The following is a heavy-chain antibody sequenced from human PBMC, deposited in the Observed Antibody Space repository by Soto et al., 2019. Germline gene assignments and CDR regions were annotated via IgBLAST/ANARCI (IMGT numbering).Heavy chain of an antibody. V-gene: IGHV1-18*01. Sequence: QVQLVQSGAEVKKPGASVKVSCKASGYTFTSYGISWVRQAPGQGLEWMGWISAYNGNTNYAQKLQGRVTMTTDTSTSTASMELRSLRSDDTAVYYCARDLLAGTRYYYGMDVWGQGTTVTVSS. CDR2: ISAYNGNT. CDR3: ARDLLAGTRYYYGMDV. J-gene: IGHJ6*02. CDR1: GYTFTSYG. D-gene: IGHD6-13*01.